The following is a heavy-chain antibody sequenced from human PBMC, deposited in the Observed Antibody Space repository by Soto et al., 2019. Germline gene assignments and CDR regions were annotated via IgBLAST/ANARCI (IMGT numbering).Heavy chain of an antibody. CDR2: ISAYNGNT. V-gene: IGHV1-18*01. Sequence: QVHLVQSGAEVKKPGASVKVSCTASGYTFTNFGISWVRQAPGQGLEWMGWISAYNGNTNYAQKFQGRVTMTTDTSTSTAYIGLRSLRSDDTAVDFCARGGTPIDCWGRGALVTVSS. CDR3: ARGGTPIDC. D-gene: IGHD3-16*01. J-gene: IGHJ4*02. CDR1: GYTFTNFG.